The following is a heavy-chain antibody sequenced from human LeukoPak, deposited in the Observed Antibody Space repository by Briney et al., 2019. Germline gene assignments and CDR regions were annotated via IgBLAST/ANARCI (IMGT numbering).Heavy chain of an antibody. Sequence: ASVKVSCKASGYTVTSYDINWVRQATGQGLEWMGWMNPNSGNTGYAQKFQGRVTITRNTSISTAYMELSSLRSEDTAVYYCARGTPQYSRSWYGNFPDYWGQGTLVTVSS. V-gene: IGHV1-8*03. CDR3: ARGTPQYSRSWYGNFPDY. J-gene: IGHJ4*02. CDR1: GYTVTSYD. CDR2: MNPNSGNT. D-gene: IGHD6-13*01.